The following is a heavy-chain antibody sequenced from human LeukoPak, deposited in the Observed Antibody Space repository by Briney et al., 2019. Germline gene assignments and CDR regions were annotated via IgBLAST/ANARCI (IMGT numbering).Heavy chain of an antibody. V-gene: IGHV3-23*01. Sequence: GGSLRLSCAASGFTFNNYAMSWVRQAPGKGLEWVSAISGSGGSTYYADSVKGRFTISRDNSKNTLYLQMNSLRAEDTAVYYCAKESGFGYYYDSSGRAFDIWGQGTMVTVSS. CDR1: GFTFNNYA. J-gene: IGHJ3*02. D-gene: IGHD3-22*01. CDR3: AKESGFGYYYDSSGRAFDI. CDR2: ISGSGGST.